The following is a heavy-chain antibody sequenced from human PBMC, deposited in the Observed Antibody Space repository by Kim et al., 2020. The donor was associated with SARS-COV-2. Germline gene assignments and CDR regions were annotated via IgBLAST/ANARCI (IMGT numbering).Heavy chain of an antibody. V-gene: IGHV4-34*01. D-gene: IGHD3-10*01. CDR2: INHSGST. CDR1: GGSFSGYY. CDR3: AGEVRHYGWGNNWFDP. Sequence: SETLSLTCAVYGGSFSGYYWSWIRQPPGKGLEWIGEINHSGSTNYNPSLKSRVTISVDTSKNQFSLKLSSVIAADTAGYYCAGEVRHYGWGNNWFDPWG. J-gene: IGHJ5*02.